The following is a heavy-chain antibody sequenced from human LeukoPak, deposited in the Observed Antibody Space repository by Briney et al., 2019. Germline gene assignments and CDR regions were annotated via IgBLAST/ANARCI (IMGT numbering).Heavy chain of an antibody. V-gene: IGHV1-24*01. D-gene: IGHD1-26*01. J-gene: IGHJ4*02. Sequence: ASVKVSCKVSGYTLTELPIHWVRQAPGKGLEWMGGFDPDDGETVYAQMFQGRVTMTEDASSDTASMELSSLRSEDTAVYYCATGTSGSYYVGIVRPIDYWGQGTLVTVSS. CDR2: FDPDDGET. CDR1: GYTLTELP. CDR3: ATGTSGSYYVGIVRPIDY.